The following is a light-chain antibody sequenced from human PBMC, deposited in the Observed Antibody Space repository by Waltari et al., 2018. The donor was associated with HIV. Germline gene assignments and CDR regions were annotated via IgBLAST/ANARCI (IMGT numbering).Light chain of an antibody. V-gene: IGKV3-20*01. CDR2: GAS. CDR1: QSVSPY. Sequence: DTVLTQSPGTLSLSPGERATPSCRTTQSVSPYLAWYQQKPGQAPRLLIYGASSRATGIPDRFSGSGSGTDFTLTISRLGPEDFAVYYCQQYGRSPITVGQGTRLEIK. J-gene: IGKJ5*01. CDR3: QQYGRSPIT.